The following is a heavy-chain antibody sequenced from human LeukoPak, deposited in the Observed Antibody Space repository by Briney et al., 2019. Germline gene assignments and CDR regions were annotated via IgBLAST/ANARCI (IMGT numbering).Heavy chain of an antibody. Sequence: GASVKVSCKASGGTFSSYAISWVRQAPGQGLEWMGGIIPILGTANYAQKFQGRVTITTDESTSTAYMELSSLRSEDTAVYYCARGYCSGGSCYSVYYYYYMDVWGKGTTVTVSS. CDR2: IIPILGTA. V-gene: IGHV1-69*05. CDR1: GGTFSSYA. CDR3: ARGYCSGGSCYSVYYYYYMDV. J-gene: IGHJ6*03. D-gene: IGHD2-15*01.